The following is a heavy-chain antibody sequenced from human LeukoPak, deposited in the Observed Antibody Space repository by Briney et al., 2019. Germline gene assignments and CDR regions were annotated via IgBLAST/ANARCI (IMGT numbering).Heavy chain of an antibody. CDR3: ARDKIVRAAHDAFDI. J-gene: IGHJ3*02. Sequence: SETLSLTCTVSGGSITSSTYYWGWIRQPPGKGLEWIGSIYYTGSTYYNPSLKSRVTISIDTSKNQFSLNLTSVAAADTAVYFCARDKIVRAAHDAFDIWGQGTMVTVSS. CDR2: IYYTGST. D-gene: IGHD3-10*01. V-gene: IGHV4-39*07. CDR1: GGSITSSTYY.